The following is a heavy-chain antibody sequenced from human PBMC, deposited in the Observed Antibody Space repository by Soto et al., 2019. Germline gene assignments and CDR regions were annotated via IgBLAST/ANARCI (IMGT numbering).Heavy chain of an antibody. CDR1: GFTFSSYA. CDR3: ARDSHYYDSSGYYFDY. D-gene: IGHD3-22*01. Sequence: QVQLVESGGGVVQPGRSLRLSCAAPGFTFSSYAMHWVRQAPGKGLEWVAVISYDGSNKYYADSVKGRFTISRDNSKNTLYLQMNSLRAEDTAVYYCARDSHYYDSSGYYFDYWGQGTLVTVSS. V-gene: IGHV3-30-3*01. CDR2: ISYDGSNK. J-gene: IGHJ4*02.